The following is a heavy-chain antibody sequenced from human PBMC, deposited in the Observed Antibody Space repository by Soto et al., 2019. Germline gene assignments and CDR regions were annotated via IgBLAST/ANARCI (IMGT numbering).Heavy chain of an antibody. CDR1: GYTFTIYG. CDR3: ARERGYRNGPGAFDI. Sequence: SVKVACKASGYTFTIYGISWVRQAPGQGLEWMGGIIPIFGTANYAHKFQGRVTITADESTSTAYMELSSLRSEDTPVYYCARERGYRNGPGAFDIWGQGTMVTVSS. D-gene: IGHD5-18*01. CDR2: IIPIFGTA. J-gene: IGHJ3*02. V-gene: IGHV1-69*13.